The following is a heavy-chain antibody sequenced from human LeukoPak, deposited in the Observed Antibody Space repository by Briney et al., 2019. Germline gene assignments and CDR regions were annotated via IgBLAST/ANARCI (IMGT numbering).Heavy chain of an antibody. V-gene: IGHV4-30-4*01. CDR3: ARGLLYEDY. CDR2: IYYSGST. CDR1: GGSISSGDYY. Sequence: SETLSLTCTVSGGSISSGDYYWSWIRQPPGKGLEWIGSIYYSGSTYYNPSLKSRVTISVDTSKNQLSLKLSSVTAADTAVYYCARGLLYEDYWGQGTLVTVSS. J-gene: IGHJ4*02. D-gene: IGHD3-10*01.